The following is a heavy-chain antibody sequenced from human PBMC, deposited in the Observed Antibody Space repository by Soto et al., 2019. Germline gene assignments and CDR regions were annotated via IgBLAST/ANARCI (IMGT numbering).Heavy chain of an antibody. V-gene: IGHV1-18*01. D-gene: IGHD3-10*01. CDR3: ATNYLLYYGSGTTNYYGMDV. Sequence: QVQLVQSGAEVKKPGASVKVSCKASGYTFTSYGISWVRQAPGQGLEWMGWISAYNGNTNYAQKLQGRVTMTTDTIPSTANMEMRSLRSEDTAVYYCATNYLLYYGSGTTNYYGMDVWGQGTTVTVSS. J-gene: IGHJ6*02. CDR2: ISAYNGNT. CDR1: GYTFTSYG.